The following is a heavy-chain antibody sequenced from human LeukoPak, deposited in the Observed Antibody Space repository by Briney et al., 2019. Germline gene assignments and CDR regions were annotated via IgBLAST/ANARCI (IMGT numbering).Heavy chain of an antibody. V-gene: IGHV3-23*01. CDR1: GFTFSTYV. Sequence: GGSLRLSCAASGFTFSTYVMSWVRQAPGKGLEWVSTISGIGVGTYYADSVKGRSTISRDNSKNTLYLQMNSLRAEDTAVYYCAKKGISAADTFDYWGQGTLVTVSS. CDR3: AKKGISAADTFDY. CDR2: ISGIGVGT. J-gene: IGHJ4*02. D-gene: IGHD6-13*01.